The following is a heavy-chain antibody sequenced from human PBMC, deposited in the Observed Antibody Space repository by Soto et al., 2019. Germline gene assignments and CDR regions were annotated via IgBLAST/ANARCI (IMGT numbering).Heavy chain of an antibody. Sequence: SVKVSCKGSGGTVSSYAISWVRQAPGQGLEWMGGIIPIFGTANYAQKFQGRVTITADESTSTAYMELSSLRSEDTAVYYCARAVRVRVRVRDYYYYGMVVWAQGTTVTVSS. D-gene: IGHD1-1*01. CDR3: ARAVRVRVRVRDYYYYGMVV. J-gene: IGHJ6*02. V-gene: IGHV1-69*13. CDR1: GGTVSSYA. CDR2: IIPIFGTA.